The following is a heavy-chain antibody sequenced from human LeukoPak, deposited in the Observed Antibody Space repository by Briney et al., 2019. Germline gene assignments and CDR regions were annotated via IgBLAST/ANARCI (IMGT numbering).Heavy chain of an antibody. Sequence: SETLSLTCTVSGGSISSGGYSWSWIRQHPGKGLEWIGYIYYSGSTYYNPSLKSRVTISVDTSKNQFSLKLSSVTAADTAVYYCARRASSSWWFFDYWGQGTLVTVSS. V-gene: IGHV4-31*03. CDR1: GGSISSGGYS. CDR3: ARRASSSWWFFDY. J-gene: IGHJ4*02. CDR2: IYYSGST. D-gene: IGHD6-13*01.